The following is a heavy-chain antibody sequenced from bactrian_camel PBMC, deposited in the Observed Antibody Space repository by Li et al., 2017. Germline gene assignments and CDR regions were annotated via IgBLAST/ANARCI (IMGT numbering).Heavy chain of an antibody. CDR1: GWPWTAGC. Sequence: VESGGGSVDAGDSPILSCVVSGWPWTAGCVGWFRQAPGKEREKVASIYMRANITEYADSVKGRFITSQDNAKSTLYLQMNSLKPEDTAMYYCAGAWTHWRGNCPGGFTSSSYNDWGQGTQVTVS. D-gene: IGHD1*01. CDR3: AGAWTHWRGNCPGGFTSSSYND. J-gene: IGHJ4*01. CDR2: IYMRANIT. V-gene: IGHV3-3*01.